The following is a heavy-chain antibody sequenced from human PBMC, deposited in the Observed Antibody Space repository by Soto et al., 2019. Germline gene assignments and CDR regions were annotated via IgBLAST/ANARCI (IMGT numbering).Heavy chain of an antibody. D-gene: IGHD6-13*01. V-gene: IGHV3-74*01. CDR2: INSDGSST. J-gene: IGHJ6*03. CDR1: GFTFSSYW. CDR3: ARDRGLAAAGPAESYYYYYYMDV. Sequence: PGGSLRLSCAASGFTFSSYWMHWVRQAPGKGLVWVSRINSDGSSTSYADSVKGRFTISRDNAKNTLYLQMNSLRAEDTAVYYCARDRGLAAAGPAESYYYYYYMDVWGKGTTVTVSS.